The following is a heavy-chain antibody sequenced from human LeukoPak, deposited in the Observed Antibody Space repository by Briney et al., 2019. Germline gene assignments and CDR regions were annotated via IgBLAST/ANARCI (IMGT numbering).Heavy chain of an antibody. CDR1: GFTVSSNY. Sequence: GGSLRLSCAASGFTVSSNYMSWVRQAPGKGLEWVSVIYSGGSTYYADSVKGRFTISSDNSKNTLYLQMNSLRAEDTAVYYCARGASIVVVPAAMPFGYWGQGTLVTVSS. V-gene: IGHV3-53*01. D-gene: IGHD2-2*01. CDR2: IYSGGST. CDR3: ARGASIVVVPAAMPFGY. J-gene: IGHJ4*02.